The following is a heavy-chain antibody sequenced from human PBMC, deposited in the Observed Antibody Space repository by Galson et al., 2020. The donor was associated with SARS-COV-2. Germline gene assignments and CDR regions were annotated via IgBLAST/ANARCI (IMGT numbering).Heavy chain of an antibody. J-gene: IGHJ4*02. V-gene: IGHV3-23*01. CDR3: ARESTPSGWYVGQPDY. CDR1: GFTFSNYA. Sequence: GGSMRLSCAASGFTFSNYAMSWVRQAPGKGLEWVSGISGSGGNTYYADSVKGRFTISRDNSKNTLYLQMNSLRAEDTAVYYCARESTPSGWYVGQPDYWGQGTLVTVSS. D-gene: IGHD6-19*01. CDR2: ISGSGGNT.